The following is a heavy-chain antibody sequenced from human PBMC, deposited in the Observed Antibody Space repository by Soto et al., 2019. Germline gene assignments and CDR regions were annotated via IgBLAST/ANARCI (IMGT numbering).Heavy chain of an antibody. V-gene: IGHV1-69*04. J-gene: IGHJ4*02. CDR2: IIPILGIA. CDR3: ARDGGSGGSCYSSR. Sequence: GASVKVSCKASGGTFSSYTISWVRQAPGQGIEWMGRIIPILGIANYAQKFQGRVTITADKSTSTAYMELSSLRSEVTAVYYCARDGGSGGSCYSSRWGQGTLVTVSS. CDR1: GGTFSSYT. D-gene: IGHD2-15*01.